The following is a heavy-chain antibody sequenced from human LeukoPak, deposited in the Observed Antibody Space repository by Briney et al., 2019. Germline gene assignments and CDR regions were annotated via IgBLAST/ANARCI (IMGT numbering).Heavy chain of an antibody. CDR1: GFTFSTFW. D-gene: IGHD1-1*01. Sequence: GGSLRLSCAASGFTFSTFWMSWVRQAPGKGLEWVAKINKGRSEKYYVDSMKGRFTGTRDNAKNSLYLQRDSLRAEDTAVYYCARGGTFVSDYWGQGTLVTVSS. J-gene: IGHJ4*02. V-gene: IGHV3-7*01. CDR2: INKGRSEK. CDR3: ARGGTFVSDY.